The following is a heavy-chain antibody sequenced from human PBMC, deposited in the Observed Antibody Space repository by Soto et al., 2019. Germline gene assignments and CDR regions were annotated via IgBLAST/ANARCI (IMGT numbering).Heavy chain of an antibody. Sequence: PGGSLRLSCAASGFTFSSYWMHWVRQAPGKGLVWVSRINSDGSSTSYADSVKGRFTISRDNAKNTLYLQMNSLRAEDTAVYYCARSTVTGTMEILYYYDSSGYPFDYWGQGTLVTVSS. D-gene: IGHD3-22*01. CDR1: GFTFSSYW. CDR3: ARSTVTGTMEILYYYDSSGYPFDY. V-gene: IGHV3-74*01. J-gene: IGHJ4*02. CDR2: INSDGSST.